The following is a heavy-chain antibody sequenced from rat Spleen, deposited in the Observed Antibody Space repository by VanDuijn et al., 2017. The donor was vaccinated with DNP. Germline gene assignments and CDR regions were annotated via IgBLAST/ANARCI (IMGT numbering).Heavy chain of an antibody. CDR3: VRVNSGFLYYALDA. CDR2: IATSGGST. CDR1: GFTFSNHD. Sequence: EVQLVESGGGLVQPGRSLKLSCAASGFTFSNHDMAWVRQAPGKGLEWVASIATSGGSTYYPDSVKGRFTISRDDAKNTLYLQMNSLRSEDTATYYCVRVNSGFLYYALDAWGQGTSVTVSS. D-gene: IGHD4-4*01. V-gene: IGHV5S13*01. J-gene: IGHJ4*01.